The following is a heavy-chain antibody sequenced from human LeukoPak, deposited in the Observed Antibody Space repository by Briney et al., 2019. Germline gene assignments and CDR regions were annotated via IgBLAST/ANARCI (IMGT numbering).Heavy chain of an antibody. CDR1: GGTFSSYA. CDR2: IIPISGTA. CDR3: ARGGTIFGVVSFFDP. Sequence: ASVKVSCKASGGTFSSYAISWVRQAPGQGLEWMGGIIPISGTANYAQKFQGRVTITADESTSTAYMELSSLRSEDTAVYYCARGGTIFGVVSFFDPWGQGTLVTVSS. J-gene: IGHJ5*02. V-gene: IGHV1-69*13. D-gene: IGHD3-3*01.